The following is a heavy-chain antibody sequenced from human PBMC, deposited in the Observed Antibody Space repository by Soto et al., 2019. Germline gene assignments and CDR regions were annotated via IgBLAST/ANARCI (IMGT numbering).Heavy chain of an antibody. CDR3: ARGGADYKSSQGMDV. CDR1: GFTFSSYW. D-gene: IGHD4-4*01. V-gene: IGHV3-7*01. Sequence: EVQLVESGGGLVQPGGSLRLSCAASGFTFSSYWMSWVRQAPGKGLEWVANIKQDGSEKYYVDSVKGRFTISRDNAKNSLYLQMNSLSAEDTAVYYCARGGADYKSSQGMDVWGQGTTVTVSS. CDR2: IKQDGSEK. J-gene: IGHJ6*02.